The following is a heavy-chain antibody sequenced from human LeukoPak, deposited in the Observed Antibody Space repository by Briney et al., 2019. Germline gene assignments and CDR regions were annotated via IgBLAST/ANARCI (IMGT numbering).Heavy chain of an antibody. CDR3: ARGPDYYGSEKYGMDV. D-gene: IGHD3-10*01. Sequence: ASVKVSCKASGGTFSSYAISWVRQAPGQGLEWMGWISAYNGNTNYAQKLQGRVTMTTDTSTSTAYMELRSLRSDDTAVYYCARGPDYYGSEKYGMDVWGQGTTVTVSS. J-gene: IGHJ6*02. CDR1: GGTFSSYA. CDR2: ISAYNGNT. V-gene: IGHV1-18*01.